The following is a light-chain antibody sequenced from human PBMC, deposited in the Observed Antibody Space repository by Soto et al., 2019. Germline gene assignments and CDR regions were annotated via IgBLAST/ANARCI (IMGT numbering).Light chain of an antibody. CDR1: SIDVGGYNY. J-gene: IGLJ1*01. CDR3: SSYTTSNTRQIV. V-gene: IGLV2-14*03. CDR2: DVS. Sequence: QSALTQPASVSGSPGQSITISCTGTSIDVGGYNYVSWYQHHPGKAPKLIIYDVSNRPSGVSNPFSGSKSGNTASLTISGLQPEDEADYYCSSYTTSNTRQIVFGTGTKVT.